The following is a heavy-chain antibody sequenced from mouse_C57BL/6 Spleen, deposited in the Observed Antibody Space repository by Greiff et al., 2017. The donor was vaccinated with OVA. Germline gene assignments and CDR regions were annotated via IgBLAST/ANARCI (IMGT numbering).Heavy chain of an antibody. D-gene: IGHD3-2*02. CDR2: ISNGGGST. J-gene: IGHJ2*01. CDR3: ARQDSSGYLDY. Sequence: EVKLVESGGGLVQPGGSLKLSCAASGFTFSDYYMYWVRQTPEKRLEWVAYISNGGGSTYYPDTVKGRFTISRDNAKTTLYLQMSRLKSEDTAMYYCARQDSSGYLDYWGQGTTLTVSS. V-gene: IGHV5-12*01. CDR1: GFTFSDYY.